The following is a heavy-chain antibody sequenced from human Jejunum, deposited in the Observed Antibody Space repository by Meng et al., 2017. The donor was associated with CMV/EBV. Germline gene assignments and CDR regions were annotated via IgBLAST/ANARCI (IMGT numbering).Heavy chain of an antibody. Sequence: GFTFTSSSITWVRRAAGKGLEWLSYISGSSTYIYHADSVKGRFTISRDNAKNSVYLQMNRLRAEDTAVYYCARAIDYGDPNWFDPWGQGTRVTVSS. CDR2: ISGSSTYI. V-gene: IGHV3-21*01. J-gene: IGHJ5*02. CDR1: GFTFTSSS. D-gene: IGHD4-17*01. CDR3: ARAIDYGDPNWFDP.